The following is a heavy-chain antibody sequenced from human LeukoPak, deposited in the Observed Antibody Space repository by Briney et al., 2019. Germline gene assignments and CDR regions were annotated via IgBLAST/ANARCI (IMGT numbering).Heavy chain of an antibody. CDR1: GFTFSRHS. V-gene: IGHV3-48*01. Sequence: GGSLRLSCAASGFTFSRHSMNWVRQVPGKGLEWVSYISGSSGTIYYADSVKGRFTISRDIAKNSLYLLMNSLRAEDTAVYYCARVSIVDYYASGSYQHFDFWGQGTLVTVSS. CDR3: ARVSIVDYYASGSYQHFDF. J-gene: IGHJ4*02. D-gene: IGHD3-10*01. CDR2: ISGSSGTI.